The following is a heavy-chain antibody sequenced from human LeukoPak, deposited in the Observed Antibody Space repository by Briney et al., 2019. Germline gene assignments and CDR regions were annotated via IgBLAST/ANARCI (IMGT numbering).Heavy chain of an antibody. D-gene: IGHD2-15*01. J-gene: IGHJ4*02. Sequence: GGSLRLSCAASGFTFSSYGMHWVRQAPGKGLEWVAVISYDGSNKYYADSVKGRFTISRDSSNNAWHLQLHNLYYCAGASSDGVIIDATSFDLWGQGTLVIVSS. CDR1: GFTFSSYG. CDR3: VIIDATSFDL. CDR2: ISYDGSNK. V-gene: IGHV3-30*03.